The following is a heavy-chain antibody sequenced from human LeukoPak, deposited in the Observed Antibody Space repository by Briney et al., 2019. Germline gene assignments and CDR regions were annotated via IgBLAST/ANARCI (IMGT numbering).Heavy chain of an antibody. J-gene: IGHJ6*04. CDR3: ARDQEFLVRGVIDV. V-gene: IGHV3-53*01. Sequence: PGGSLRLSCAASGFTVSSNYMSWVRQAPGKGLEWVSVIYSGGSTYYADSVKGRFTISRDNAKNSLYLQMNSLRAEDTAVYYCARDQEFLVRGVIDVWGKGTTVTVSS. CDR1: GFTVSSNY. CDR2: IYSGGST. D-gene: IGHD3-10*01.